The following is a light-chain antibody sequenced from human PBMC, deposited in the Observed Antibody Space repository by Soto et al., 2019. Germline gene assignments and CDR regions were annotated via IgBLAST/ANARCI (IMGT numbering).Light chain of an antibody. CDR3: QQYNSYSWT. Sequence: ASVGDIVTITCRASQSIGYWLAWYQQKPGKAPNLLIYAASSLEGGVPSRFGGSGSGTEFTLTISSLQPDDFATYYCQQYNSYSWTFGQGTKVDIK. J-gene: IGKJ1*01. CDR1: QSIGYW. V-gene: IGKV1-5*01. CDR2: AAS.